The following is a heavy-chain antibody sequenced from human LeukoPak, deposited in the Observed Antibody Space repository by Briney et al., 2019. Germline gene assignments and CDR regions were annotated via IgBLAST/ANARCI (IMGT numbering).Heavy chain of an antibody. V-gene: IGHV1-18*01. CDR1: GYTFSNFG. J-gene: IGHJ4*02. CDR3: ARDGTSTDDY. CDR2: ISGNNDNP. D-gene: IGHD2-2*01. Sequence: ASVRVSCKPSGYTFSNFGINWVRQAPGQGLEWMGWISGNNDNPNYGQKFQGRFTVTTDSSTSTAYMELRNLRFDDTAVYYCARDGTSTDDYWGQGTLVTVSS.